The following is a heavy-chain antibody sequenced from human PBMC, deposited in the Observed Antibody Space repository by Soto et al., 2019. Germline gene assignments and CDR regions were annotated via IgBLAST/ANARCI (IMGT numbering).Heavy chain of an antibody. V-gene: IGHV3-49*03. CDR3: AKEIEPHPVGGDYYYYGMDV. D-gene: IGHD2-15*01. CDR2: IKTKDDGGTT. J-gene: IGHJ6*02. CDR1: GFTFGDYA. Sequence: GGSLRLSCTISGFTFGDYAMSWFRQAPGKGLEWVGFIKTKDDGGTTEYAAPVKGRFTISRDNSKSTLYLQMNSLRAEDTAVYYCAKEIEPHPVGGDYYYYGMDVWGQGTTVTVSS.